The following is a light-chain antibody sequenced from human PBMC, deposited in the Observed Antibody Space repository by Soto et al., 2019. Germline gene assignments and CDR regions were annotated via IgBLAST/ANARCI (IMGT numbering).Light chain of an antibody. Sequence: QSALTQPASVSGSPGQSITISCTGTSSDVGGYNYVSWYQHHPGKAPKLMIYDVSDRPSGVSNRFSGSKSGNTASLTISGLQDEDEADYYCTSYTSTSPHVVFGGGTKVTVL. V-gene: IGLV2-14*03. CDR3: TSYTSTSPHVV. J-gene: IGLJ2*01. CDR2: DVS. CDR1: SSDVGGYNY.